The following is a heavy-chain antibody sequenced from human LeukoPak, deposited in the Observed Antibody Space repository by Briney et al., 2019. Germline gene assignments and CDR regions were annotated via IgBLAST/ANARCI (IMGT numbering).Heavy chain of an antibody. Sequence: PGGSLRLSCAASGFNFNNYAMNWVRQAPGKGQEWVSTLSGGGGTTYYADSVKGRFTISRDTSKHTLYLHMNSLRAEDTAIYYCAKSDCSSSTCSLRNWFDPWGQGTLVTVSS. CDR1: GFNFNNYA. V-gene: IGHV3-23*01. J-gene: IGHJ5*02. CDR2: LSGGGGTT. CDR3: AKSDCSSSTCSLRNWFDP. D-gene: IGHD2-2*01.